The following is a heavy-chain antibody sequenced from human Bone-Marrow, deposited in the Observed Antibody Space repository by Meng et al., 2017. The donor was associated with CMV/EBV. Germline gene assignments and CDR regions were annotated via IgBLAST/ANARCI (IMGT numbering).Heavy chain of an antibody. V-gene: IGHV4-38-2*02. D-gene: IGHD6-13*01. CDR3: ARMIAAAFDY. CDR1: GYSISSGYY. J-gene: IGHJ4*02. Sequence: ESLKISCTVSGYSISSGYYWGWIRQPPGKGLEWIGSIYHSGSTYYNPSLKSRVTISVDTSKNQFSLKLSSVTAADTAVYYCARMIAAAFDYWGQGTLVTVSS. CDR2: IYHSGST.